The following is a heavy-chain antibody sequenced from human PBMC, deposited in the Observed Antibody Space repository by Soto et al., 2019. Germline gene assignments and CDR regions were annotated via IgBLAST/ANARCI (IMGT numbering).Heavy chain of an antibody. CDR3: ARGWGYDSNDYYYAY. V-gene: IGHV1-69*01. CDR1: GGTFSRHA. Sequence: QVQLVQSGAEVRKPGSSVKVSCKASGGTFSRHAISWVRQAPGRGLEWMGGIIPIFGTANHAQKFQGRVTIIADESKSTVYMELSSLRSEDTAMYYCARGWGYDSNDYYYAYWGQGTLVIVSS. J-gene: IGHJ4*02. CDR2: IIPIFGTA. D-gene: IGHD3-22*01.